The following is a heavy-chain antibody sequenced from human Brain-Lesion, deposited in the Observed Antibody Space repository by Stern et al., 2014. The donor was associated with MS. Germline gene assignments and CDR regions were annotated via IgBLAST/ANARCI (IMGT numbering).Heavy chain of an antibody. V-gene: IGHV4-4*02. CDR2: SDHSGST. D-gene: IGHD6-13*01. J-gene: IGHJ4*02. CDR1: GGSISSSNW. CDR3: ARFPASRPHVFDS. Sequence: VQLVESGPGLVKPSGTLSLTCAVSGGSISSSNWWSWVRQSPGKGLEWIGESDHSGSTIYNPSLKNRVTVSVDKSKNRFSLNLRSVPAADTAVYFCARFPASRPHVFDSWGQGTLVTVSS.